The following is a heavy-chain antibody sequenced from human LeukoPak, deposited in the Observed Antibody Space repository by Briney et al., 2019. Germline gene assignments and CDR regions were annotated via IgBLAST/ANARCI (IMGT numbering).Heavy chain of an antibody. J-gene: IGHJ3*02. CDR1: GFTFSSYS. D-gene: IGHD2-8*01. Sequence: KPGGSLRLSCAASGFTFSSYSMNWVRQAPGKGLEGVSSISSSSSYIYYADSVKGRFTISRDNAKNSLYLQMNSLRAEDTAVYYCARRDIVLMVYATDAFDIWGQGTMVTVSS. V-gene: IGHV3-21*01. CDR2: ISSSSSYI. CDR3: ARRDIVLMVYATDAFDI.